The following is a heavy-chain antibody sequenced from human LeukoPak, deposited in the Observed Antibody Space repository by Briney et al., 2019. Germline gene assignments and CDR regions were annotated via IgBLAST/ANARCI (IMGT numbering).Heavy chain of an antibody. V-gene: IGHV3-74*01. CDR1: GFTFSSYR. CDR3: ARAGWRQWLVYSYYGMDV. D-gene: IGHD6-19*01. CDR2: INSDQSST. J-gene: IGHJ6*04. Sequence: HTGGSLRLSCAAPGFTFSSYRMHWLRQAPGKGLVWVSRINSDQSSTSYADSVNGRFTISRDNAKNTLYLQMNSLRAEDTAVYYCARAGWRQWLVYSYYGMDVWGKGTTVTVSS.